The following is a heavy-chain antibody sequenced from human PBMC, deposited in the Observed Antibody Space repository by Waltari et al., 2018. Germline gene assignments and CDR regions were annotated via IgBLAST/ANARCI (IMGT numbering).Heavy chain of an antibody. CDR1: CGSFSGYY. D-gene: IGHD6-19*01. CDR2: ITHSGST. J-gene: IGHJ4*02. V-gene: IGHV4-34*01. Sequence: QVQLQQWGAGLLKPSETLSLPCAVSCGSFSGYYGSWIRQSPGKGLEWIGEITHSGSTNYNPSLKSRVTISVDTSKNQFSLKVSSVTAADTAVYYCARQFSSGWYSEYWGQGTLVTVSS. CDR3: ARQFSSGWYSEY.